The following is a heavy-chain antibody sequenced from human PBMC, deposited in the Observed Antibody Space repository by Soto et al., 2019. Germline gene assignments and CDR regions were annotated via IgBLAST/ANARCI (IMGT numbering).Heavy chain of an antibody. CDR1: GGSFRGYY. Sequence: SETLALTCAVYGGSFRGYYWSWIRQPPGKGLEWIGEINHSGSTNYNPSLKSRVTISVDTSKNQFSLKLSSVTAADTAVYYCARGDTAMGYWGQGTLVTVSS. CDR2: INHSGST. CDR3: ARGDTAMGY. V-gene: IGHV4-34*01. J-gene: IGHJ4*02. D-gene: IGHD5-18*01.